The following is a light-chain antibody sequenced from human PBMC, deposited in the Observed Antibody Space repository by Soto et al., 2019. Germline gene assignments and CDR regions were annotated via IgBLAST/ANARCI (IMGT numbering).Light chain of an antibody. CDR1: SSDVGGYNY. V-gene: IGLV2-14*03. CDR2: DVS. Sequence: QSALTQPASVSGSPGQSINISCTGTSSDVGGYNYVSWYQHHPGKAPKLIIYDVSNRPSAVSNPFSGSKSGNTASLTISGLQPEDEADYYCSSYTTSNTRQIVFGTGTKLTVL. J-gene: IGLJ1*01. CDR3: SSYTTSNTRQIV.